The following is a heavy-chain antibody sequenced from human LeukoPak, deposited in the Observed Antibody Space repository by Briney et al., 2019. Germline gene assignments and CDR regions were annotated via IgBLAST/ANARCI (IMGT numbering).Heavy chain of an antibody. J-gene: IGHJ4*02. CDR1: GGTFSSYT. Sequence: GASVKVSCKASGGTFSSYTISWVRQAPGQGLEWMGGIIPIFGTANYAQKFQGRVTITADKSTSTAHMELSSLRSEDTAVYYCASEQYYYDSSGYYLPEYYFDYWGQGTLVTVSS. CDR2: IIPIFGTA. D-gene: IGHD3-22*01. V-gene: IGHV1-69*06. CDR3: ASEQYYYDSSGYYLPEYYFDY.